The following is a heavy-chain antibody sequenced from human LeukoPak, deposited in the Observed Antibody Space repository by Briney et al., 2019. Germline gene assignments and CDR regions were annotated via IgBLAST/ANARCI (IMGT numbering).Heavy chain of an antibody. V-gene: IGHV3-23*01. J-gene: IGHJ4*02. CDR3: GKTTVGYSSGQKPAWPVDY. Sequence: GGSLRLSCEASGFTFGSHAMYWVRQAPGKGLEWVAGVFGSGGSPHYADSVKGRFTISRDNSRNTVYLQINSLRAEDTAVYYCGKTTVGYSSGQKPAWPVDYWGQGTLVTVSS. CDR1: GFTFGSHA. D-gene: IGHD5-18*01. CDR2: VFGSGGSP.